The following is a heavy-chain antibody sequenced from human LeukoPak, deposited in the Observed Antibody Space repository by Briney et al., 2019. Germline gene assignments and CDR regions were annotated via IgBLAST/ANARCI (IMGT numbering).Heavy chain of an antibody. Sequence: GGSLRLSCAASRFTFSSYWMCWVRQAPGKGLEWVANIKQDGSEKYVDSVRGRFTISRDNAKNSLYLQMNSLRAEDTAVYYCARDKSYYFDYWGQGTLVTVSS. D-gene: IGHD3/OR15-3a*01. J-gene: IGHJ4*02. V-gene: IGHV3-7*01. CDR3: ARDKSYYFDY. CDR2: IKQDGSEK. CDR1: RFTFSSYW.